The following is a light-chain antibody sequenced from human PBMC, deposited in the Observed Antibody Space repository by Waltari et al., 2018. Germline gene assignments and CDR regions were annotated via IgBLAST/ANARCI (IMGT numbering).Light chain of an antibody. Sequence: QSALTQPASVSGSPGQSITISCTGTSSDVGTYNLVSWYQHHPGKAPKLMIYEVNKPPSGVSNRFSGSKSGNTASLTISGLQAEDEGHYYCCSYADSSTFVIFGGGTKVTVL. V-gene: IGLV2-23*02. CDR2: EVN. J-gene: IGLJ2*01. CDR1: SSDVGTYNL. CDR3: CSYADSSTFVI.